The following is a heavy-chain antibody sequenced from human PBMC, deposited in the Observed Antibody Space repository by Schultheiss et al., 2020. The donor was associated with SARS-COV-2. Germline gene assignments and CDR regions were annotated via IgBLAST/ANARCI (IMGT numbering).Heavy chain of an antibody. V-gene: IGHV3-23*01. CDR2: ISGSGGST. J-gene: IGHJ6*02. Sequence: SCAASGFTFSSYAMSWVRQAQGKGLEWVSAISGSGGSTYYADSVKGRFTISRDNSKNTLILQMSSLRAEDTALYYCARGLLVAPPGHPAPPDYYYYGMDVWGQGTTVTVSS. D-gene: IGHD6-13*01. CDR1: GFTFSSYA. CDR3: ARGLLVAPPGHPAPPDYYYYGMDV.